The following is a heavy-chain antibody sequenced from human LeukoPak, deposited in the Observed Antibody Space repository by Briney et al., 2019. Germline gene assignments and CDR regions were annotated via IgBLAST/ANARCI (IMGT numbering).Heavy chain of an antibody. CDR2: INHSGST. V-gene: IGHV4-34*01. Sequence: SETLSLTCAVSGGSFSGYYWSWIRRPPGKGLEWIGEINHSGSTNYNPSLKSRVTISVDTSKNQFSLKLSSVTAADTAVYYCARGQILYYDFWSGYYTSRYFDLWGRGTLVTVSS. D-gene: IGHD3-3*01. CDR3: ARGQILYYDFWSGYYTSRYFDL. CDR1: GGSFSGYY. J-gene: IGHJ2*01.